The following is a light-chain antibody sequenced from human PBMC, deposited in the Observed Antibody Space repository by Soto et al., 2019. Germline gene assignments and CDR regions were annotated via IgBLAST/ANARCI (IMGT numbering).Light chain of an antibody. Sequence: DIQLTQSPSSLSTTVGDRETNTCRAREHISNYLNWYQQKPGTAPKLLIHGESILQSGVPSRVSGSGSGTHFTLTIINLQPEDFATYYCQQTYSTRTFGQGTKV. CDR1: EHISNY. CDR3: QQTYSTRT. J-gene: IGKJ1*01. CDR2: GES. V-gene: IGKV1-39*01.